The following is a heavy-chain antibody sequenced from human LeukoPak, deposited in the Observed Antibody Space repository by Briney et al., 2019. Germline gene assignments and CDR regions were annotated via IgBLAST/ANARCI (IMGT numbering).Heavy chain of an antibody. V-gene: IGHV3-48*02. Sequence: ETLSLTCTVSGGSISSYYWSWVRQAPGKGLEWVSYISSSSSVRYYGDSVKGRVTISRDNAKNSLYLQMNSLRDEDTAVYYCARDGSGSFFDYWGRGTLVTVSS. CDR3: ARDGSGSFFDY. CDR1: GGSISSYY. CDR2: ISSSSSVR. J-gene: IGHJ4*02. D-gene: IGHD3-10*01.